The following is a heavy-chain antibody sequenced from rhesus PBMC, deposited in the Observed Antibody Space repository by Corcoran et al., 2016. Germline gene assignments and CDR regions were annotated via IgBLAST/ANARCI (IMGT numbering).Heavy chain of an antibody. Sequence: EVQLVVSGGGEVQAGGSLGLSVAASGFTFSSMGMHWVRQGPGKGLECISAISSGGGSTYYADSVKGRFTISRDNSKNTLSLQMNSLRAEDTAVYYCAKDTDYGSSYVLDFWGQGLRVTVSS. CDR1: GFTFSSMG. CDR3: AKDTDYGSSYVLDF. D-gene: IGHD4-29*01. V-gene: IGHV3S25*01. CDR2: ISSGGGST. J-gene: IGHJ3*01.